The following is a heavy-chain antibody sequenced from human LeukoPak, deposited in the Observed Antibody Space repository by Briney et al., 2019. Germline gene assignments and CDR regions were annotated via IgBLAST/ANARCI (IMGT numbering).Heavy chain of an antibody. CDR3: ASSGMTTVTRKKAFDI. Sequence: GASVKVFCKPSGYTFPSYGISGARQAPGQGLEWMGWISAYNGNTNYAQKLQGRVTMTTDTSTSTAYMELRSLRSDDTAVYYCASSGMTTVTRKKAFDIWGQGTVVTVSS. CDR1: GYTFPSYG. V-gene: IGHV1-18*01. J-gene: IGHJ3*02. D-gene: IGHD4-17*01. CDR2: ISAYNGNT.